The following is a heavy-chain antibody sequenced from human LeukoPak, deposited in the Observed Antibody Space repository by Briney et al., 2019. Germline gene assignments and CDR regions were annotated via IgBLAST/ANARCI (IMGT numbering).Heavy chain of an antibody. CDR2: ISYSGST. CDR3: ARHNSGSGSILGN. D-gene: IGHD3-10*01. Sequence: PSEALSLTCTVSGGSITNYYWSWIRQPPGKGLEWIGYISYSGSTNYNPSLKSRVTISVDTSKNKFSLKLNSVTAADTAVYYCARHNSGSGSILGNWGQGTLVTVSS. J-gene: IGHJ1*01. V-gene: IGHV4-59*08. CDR1: GGSITNYY.